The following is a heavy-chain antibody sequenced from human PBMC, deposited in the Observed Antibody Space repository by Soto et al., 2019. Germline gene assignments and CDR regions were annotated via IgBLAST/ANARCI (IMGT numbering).Heavy chain of an antibody. CDR2: ISAYNGNT. V-gene: IGHV1-18*01. D-gene: IGHD6-19*01. Sequence: ASVKVSCKASGYTFTIYGIIWVRQAPGQGLEWMGWISAYNGNTNYAQKLQGRVTMTTDTSTSTAYMELRSLRSDDTAVYYCARDGYSSGWSTSAAAFDIWGQGTMVTVSS. CDR1: GYTFTIYG. J-gene: IGHJ3*02. CDR3: ARDGYSSGWSTSAAAFDI.